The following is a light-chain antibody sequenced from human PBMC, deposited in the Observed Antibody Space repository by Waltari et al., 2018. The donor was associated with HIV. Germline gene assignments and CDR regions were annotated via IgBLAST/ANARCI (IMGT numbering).Light chain of an antibody. V-gene: IGKV6D-21*02. CDR2: FAP. CDR3: HQTNSLQWT. J-gene: IGKJ2*02. CDR1: QNIGSN. Sequence: IVLTQSPDFLPVIPKEEVNITCRARQNIGSNLRCYQRKPDQSPTLLIKFAPQSITGVPTRFSGSDGETLITLTISSLEAEDAAEYYYHQTNSLQWTFGQKTDLQIK.